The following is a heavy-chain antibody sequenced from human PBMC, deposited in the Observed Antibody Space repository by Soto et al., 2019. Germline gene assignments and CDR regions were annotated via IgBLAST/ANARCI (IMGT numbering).Heavy chain of an antibody. CDR3: GRENYYDSSGYYHDVFDI. J-gene: IGHJ3*02. Sequence: SETLSLTCTVSGGSISSYYWSWIRQPPGKGLEWIGYIYYSGSTNYNPSLKSRVTISVDTSKNQFSLKLSSVTAADTAVYYCGRENYYDSSGYYHDVFDIWGQGTMVTVSS. CDR2: IYYSGST. CDR1: GGSISSYY. V-gene: IGHV4-59*01. D-gene: IGHD3-22*01.